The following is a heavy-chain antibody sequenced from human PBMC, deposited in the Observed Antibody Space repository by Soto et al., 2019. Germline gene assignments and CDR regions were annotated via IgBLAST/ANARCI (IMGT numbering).Heavy chain of an antibody. D-gene: IGHD3-10*01. CDR3: ARYGSGSQFDY. CDR1: GGSVSSGSYY. CDR2: IYYSGST. V-gene: IGHV4-61*01. J-gene: IGHJ4*02. Sequence: SETLSLTCTVSGGSVSSGSYYWSWIRQPPGKGLEWIGYIYYSGSTNYNPSLKSRVTISVDTSKNRFSLKLSSVTAADTAVYYCARYGSGSQFDYWGQGTLVTVSS.